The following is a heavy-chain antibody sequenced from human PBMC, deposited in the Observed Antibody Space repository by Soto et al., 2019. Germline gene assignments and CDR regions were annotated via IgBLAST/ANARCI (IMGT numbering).Heavy chain of an antibody. D-gene: IGHD3-10*01. J-gene: IGHJ4*02. CDR3: XXYGXGXXYXTTFDY. V-gene: IGHV4-31*02. Sequence: QVQLQESGPXXVXPXXXXSLXXTVSGGXXSSAGYNWSWIRQHPGKGLEWIGYIYYSGSTYYNPSLKSRVTISVDTSKNQFSLKLNSVTAADTAVYYCXXYGXGXXYXTTFDYWGQGTLVTVSS. CDR2: IYYSGST. CDR1: GGXXSSAGYN.